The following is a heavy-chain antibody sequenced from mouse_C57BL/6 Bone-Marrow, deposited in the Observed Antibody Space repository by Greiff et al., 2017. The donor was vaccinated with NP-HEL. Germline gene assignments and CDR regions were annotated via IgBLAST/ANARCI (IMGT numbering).Heavy chain of an antibody. CDR2: IDPSDSYT. CDR3: AHDYYGSSYFDY. D-gene: IGHD1-1*01. J-gene: IGHJ2*01. CDR1: GYTFTSYW. V-gene: IGHV1-59*01. Sequence: QVQLQQPGAELVRPGTSVKLSCKASGYTFTSYWMHWVKQRPGQGLEWIGVIDPSDSYTNYNQKFKGKATLTVDTSSSTAYMQLSSLTSEDSAVYYCAHDYYGSSYFDYWGQGTTLTVSS.